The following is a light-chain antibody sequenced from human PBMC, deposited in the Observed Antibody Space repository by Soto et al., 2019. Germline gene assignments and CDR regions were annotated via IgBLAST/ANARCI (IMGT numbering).Light chain of an antibody. V-gene: IGKV1-5*01. Sequence: DIQMTQSPSTLSASIGDTVTVACRASQGISNLLAWYQQKPGKAPNPLIYDASSLKSGVPSRFSGSGSGTEFTLTISSLQPDGFATYYCQQYNTYSTFGQGTRLEIK. CDR3: QQYNTYST. J-gene: IGKJ5*01. CDR1: QGISNL. CDR2: DAS.